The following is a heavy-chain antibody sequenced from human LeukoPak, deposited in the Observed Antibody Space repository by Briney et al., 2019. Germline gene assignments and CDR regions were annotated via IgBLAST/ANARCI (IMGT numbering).Heavy chain of an antibody. V-gene: IGHV3-66*02. CDR3: ARYCSSTSCYRLWFDP. J-gene: IGHJ5*02. CDR2: IYSGGST. CDR1: GFTVSSNY. Sequence: GGSLRLSCAASGFTVSSNYMSWVRQAPGKGLEWVSVIYSGGSTYYADSVKGRFTISRDNSKNTLYLQMNSLRAEDTAVYYCARYCSSTSCYRLWFDPWGQGTLVTVSS. D-gene: IGHD2-2*01.